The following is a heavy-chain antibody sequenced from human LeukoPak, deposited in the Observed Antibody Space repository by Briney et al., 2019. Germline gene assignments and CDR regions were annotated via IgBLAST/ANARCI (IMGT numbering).Heavy chain of an antibody. CDR3: ARRGGTPFYDY. Sequence: KHGESLKISCKTSGYYFTDYWIGWVRQKPGKGLEWMGIIRAVSQSTYSPSFQGQVTFSADRSKDTAYLRWSSLKASNTAMYYCARRGGTPFYDYWGQGTLVTVSP. V-gene: IGHV5-51*01. CDR2: IRAVSQS. J-gene: IGHJ4*02. CDR1: GYYFTDYW. D-gene: IGHD1-14*01.